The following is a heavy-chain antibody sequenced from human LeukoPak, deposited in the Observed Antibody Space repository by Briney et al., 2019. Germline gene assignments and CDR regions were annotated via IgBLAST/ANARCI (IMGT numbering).Heavy chain of an antibody. CDR1: GFTFSSYA. D-gene: IGHD6-19*01. Sequence: GGSLRLSCAASGFTFSSYARSWVRQAPGKGLEWVSAISGSGGSTYYADSVKGRFTISRDNSKNTLYLQMNSLRAEDTAVYYCAKTTGPEAVAGNGYWGQGTLVTVSS. CDR3: AKTTGPEAVAGNGY. V-gene: IGHV3-23*01. CDR2: ISGSGGST. J-gene: IGHJ4*02.